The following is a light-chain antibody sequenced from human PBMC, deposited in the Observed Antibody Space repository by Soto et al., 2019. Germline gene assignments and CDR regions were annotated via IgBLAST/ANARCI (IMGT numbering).Light chain of an antibody. CDR3: QQYNDWPRT. CDR2: AAS. CDR1: QSVGSN. V-gene: IGKV3-15*01. Sequence: EIVLTQAPATLSVSPGERATLSCRASQSVGSNLAWFQQKPGQAPRLLMFAASSRATGFPTRFSGSGSGTEFTLTITSLQSEDSAVYYCQQYNDWPRTFGQGTKVDIK. J-gene: IGKJ1*01.